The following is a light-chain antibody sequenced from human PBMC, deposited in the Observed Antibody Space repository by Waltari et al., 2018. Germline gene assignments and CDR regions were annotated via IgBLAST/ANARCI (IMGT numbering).Light chain of an antibody. CDR3: SSYTSSYVV. V-gene: IGLV2-14*03. J-gene: IGLJ2*01. Sequence: QSALTQPASVSGSPGQSITISCTGTSSDVGGYNYVSWYQQHPGKAPKLMIYDVSNRPSGVFNRFSASKSGNTASLSISGLQAEDEADYYCSSYTSSYVVFGGGTKLTVL. CDR1: SSDVGGYNY. CDR2: DVS.